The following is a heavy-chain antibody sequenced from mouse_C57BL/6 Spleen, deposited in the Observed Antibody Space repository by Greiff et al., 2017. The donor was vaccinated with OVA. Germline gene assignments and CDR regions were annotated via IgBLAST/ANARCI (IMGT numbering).Heavy chain of an antibody. D-gene: IGHD3-2*02. CDR2: IWSGGST. J-gene: IGHJ3*01. V-gene: IGHV2-2*01. Sequence: QVQLKESGPGLVQPSQRLSITCTVSGFSLTSYGVHWVRQSPGKGLEWLGVIWSGGSTDYNAAFISRLSISKDNSKSQVFFKMNSLQADDTAIYYCARNWLDSSGSPFAYWGQGTLVTVSA. CDR3: ARNWLDSSGSPFAY. CDR1: GFSLTSYG.